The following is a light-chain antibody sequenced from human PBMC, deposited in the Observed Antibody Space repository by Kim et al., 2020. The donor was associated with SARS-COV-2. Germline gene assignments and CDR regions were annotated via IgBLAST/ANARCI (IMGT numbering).Light chain of an antibody. Sequence: VAPGQTASIAWSGEKVGDKYACWYQQKPGQSPVLVIYQDSKRPSGIPERFSGSNSGNTATLTISGTQAMDEADYYCQAWDTSTYVVFGGGTQLTVL. V-gene: IGLV3-1*01. CDR2: QDS. CDR3: QAWDTSTYVV. J-gene: IGLJ2*01. CDR1: KVGDKY.